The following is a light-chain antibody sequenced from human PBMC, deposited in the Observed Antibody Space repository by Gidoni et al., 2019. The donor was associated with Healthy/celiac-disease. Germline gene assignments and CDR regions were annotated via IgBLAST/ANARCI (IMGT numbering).Light chain of an antibody. CDR2: GAS. V-gene: IGKV3-20*01. J-gene: IGKJ4*01. Sequence: DTVLTPSPGTLSLSSGERATLSCRASPSVSSSYFAWYQQNTGQAPRLLIYGASSRATGIPDMCSGSGSRTDFTITISRLEAEDVAVYYWQQYGSSSLAFGGGTKVEIK. CDR1: PSVSSSY. CDR3: QQYGSSSLA.